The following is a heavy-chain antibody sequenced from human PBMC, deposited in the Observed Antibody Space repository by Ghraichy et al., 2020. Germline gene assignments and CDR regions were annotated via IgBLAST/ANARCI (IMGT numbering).Heavy chain of an antibody. D-gene: IGHD2-21*01. CDR1: GFTFSSYG. J-gene: IGHJ5*02. Sequence: LSLTCAASGFTFSSYGMHWVRQAPGKGLEWVAVISYDGSNKYYADSVKGRFTISRDNSKNTLYLQMNSLRAEDTAGYYCAKDSYCGGDCYGVGWFDPWGQGTLVTVSS. CDR2: ISYDGSNK. V-gene: IGHV3-30*18. CDR3: AKDSYCGGDCYGVGWFDP.